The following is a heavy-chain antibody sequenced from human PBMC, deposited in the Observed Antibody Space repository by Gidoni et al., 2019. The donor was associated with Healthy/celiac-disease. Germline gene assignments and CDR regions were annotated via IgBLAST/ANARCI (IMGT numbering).Heavy chain of an antibody. Sequence: EVQLVESGGGLVEPGVSLILSCSASGFNFSSYEMNWVRQAPGKGLGWVSYISSSGSTIYYADSVKGRFTISRDNAKNSLYLQMNSLRAEDTAVYYCAFIAARRKMLRGGAFDIWGQGTMVTVSS. V-gene: IGHV3-48*03. D-gene: IGHD6-6*01. CDR3: AFIAARRKMLRGGAFDI. J-gene: IGHJ3*02. CDR1: GFNFSSYE. CDR2: ISSSGSTI.